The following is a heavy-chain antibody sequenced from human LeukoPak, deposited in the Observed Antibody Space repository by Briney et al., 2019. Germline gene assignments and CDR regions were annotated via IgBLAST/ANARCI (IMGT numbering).Heavy chain of an antibody. CDR1: GYIFTSYE. D-gene: IGHD3-22*01. J-gene: IGHJ3*02. CDR2: ISPYLGNT. V-gene: IGHV1-18*01. Sequence: ASVKVSCKASGYIFTSYEITWVRQAPGQGLEWMGWISPYLGNTNYAQKLQDRVTMTTDTSTNTAYLELRGLRSDDTAVYYCALNTLSSGYMDAFDIWGQGTMVTVSS. CDR3: ALNTLSSGYMDAFDI.